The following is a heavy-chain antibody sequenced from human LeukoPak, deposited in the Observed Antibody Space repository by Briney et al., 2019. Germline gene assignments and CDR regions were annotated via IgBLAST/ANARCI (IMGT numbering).Heavy chain of an antibody. V-gene: IGHV5-51*01. Sequence: GEPLKISCKGSGYSFTSYWIGWLRQMPGKGLEWMGIIYPGDSDTRYSASFQGQVTISADKSISTAYLQWSSLKASDTAMYYCARQMTTVTTDVPRGEAAMVSNWFDPWGQGTLVTVSS. J-gene: IGHJ5*02. CDR3: ARQMTTVTTDVPRGEAAMVSNWFDP. CDR1: GYSFTSYW. CDR2: IYPGDSDT. D-gene: IGHD4-17*01.